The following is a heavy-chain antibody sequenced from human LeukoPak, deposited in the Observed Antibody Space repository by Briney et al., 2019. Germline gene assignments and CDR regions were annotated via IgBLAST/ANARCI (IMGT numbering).Heavy chain of an antibody. D-gene: IGHD3-9*01. CDR1: GFTFSNYA. CDR2: ISYDGSNK. J-gene: IGHJ4*02. Sequence: GGSLRLSCAASGFTFSNYALHWVRQAPGKGLEGVAVISYDGSNKLYADSVRGRFTISRDNSKNTLLLQMNSLRPEDTAVYYCARGPDYDILADYFDYWGQGTLVTVSS. CDR3: ARGPDYDILADYFDY. V-gene: IGHV3-30*04.